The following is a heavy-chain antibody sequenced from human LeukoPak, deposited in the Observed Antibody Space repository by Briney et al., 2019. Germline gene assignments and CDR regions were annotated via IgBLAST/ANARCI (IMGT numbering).Heavy chain of an antibody. V-gene: IGHV4-59*01. D-gene: IGHD1-26*01. Sequence: SETLSLPCTVSVGSMCSFYWTWMRQPPGKGLEWIGYIYYRGSTYYNPSLKSRVTISVDTSENQFSLNLSSVTAADTAVYYCARVGTTSRAFDYWGQGTLVTVSS. J-gene: IGHJ4*02. CDR1: VGSMCSFY. CDR3: ARVGTTSRAFDY. CDR2: IYYRGST.